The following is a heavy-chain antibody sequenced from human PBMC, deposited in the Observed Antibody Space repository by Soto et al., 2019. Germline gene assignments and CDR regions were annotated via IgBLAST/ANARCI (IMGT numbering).Heavy chain of an antibody. V-gene: IGHV3-23*01. Sequence: GGSLRLSCVASGFTFSRHGLSWVRQAPGKGLEWVSSINPSGDSTFYADSVKGRFTISRDNSKNTVYLQMNSLSVGDTAVYLCAKVDVSTAALFAYWGQGPLVTVSS. D-gene: IGHD2-2*01. CDR2: INPSGDST. CDR3: AKVDVSTAALFAY. CDR1: GFTFSRHG. J-gene: IGHJ4*02.